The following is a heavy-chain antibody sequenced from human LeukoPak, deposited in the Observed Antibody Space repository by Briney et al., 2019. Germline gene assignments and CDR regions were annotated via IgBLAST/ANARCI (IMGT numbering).Heavy chain of an antibody. J-gene: IGHJ4*02. CDR3: AKPYYYDSSGYLGFDY. CDR1: GFTFSSYG. V-gene: IGHV3-30*18. CDR2: ISYDGSNK. D-gene: IGHD3-22*01. Sequence: SGGSLRLSCAASGFTFSSYGMHWVRQAPGKGLEWVAVISYDGSNKYYADSVKGRFTISRDNSKNTLYLQMNSLRAEDTAVYYCAKPYYYDSSGYLGFDYWGQGTLVTVSS.